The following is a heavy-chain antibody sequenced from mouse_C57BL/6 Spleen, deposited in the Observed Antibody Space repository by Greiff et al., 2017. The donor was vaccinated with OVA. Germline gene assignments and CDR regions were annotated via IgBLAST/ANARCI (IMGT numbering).Heavy chain of an antibody. D-gene: IGHD2-4*01. CDR2: IYPGSGST. Sequence: QVQLQQPGAELVKPGASVKMSCKASGYTFTSYWITWVKQRPGQGLEWIGDIYPGSGSTNYNEKFKSKATLTVDTSSSTAYMQLSSLTSEDSAVYYCARKCYYDYDEGYFDYWGQGTTLTVSS. V-gene: IGHV1-55*01. J-gene: IGHJ2*01. CDR3: ARKCYYDYDEGYFDY. CDR1: GYTFTSYW.